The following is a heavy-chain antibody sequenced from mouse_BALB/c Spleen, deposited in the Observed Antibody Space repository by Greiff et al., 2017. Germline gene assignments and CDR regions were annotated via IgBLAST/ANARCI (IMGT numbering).Heavy chain of an antibody. J-gene: IGHJ2*01. V-gene: IGHV1-4*01. CDR2: INPSSGYT. CDR1: GYTFTSYT. CDR3: ARSTVVAMDFDY. Sequence: VKLMESGAELARPGASVKMSCKASGYTFTSYTMHWVKQRPGQGLEWIGYINPSSGYTNYNQKFKDKATLTADKSSSTAYMQLSSLTSEDSAVYYCARSTVVAMDFDYWGQGTTLTVSS. D-gene: IGHD1-1*01.